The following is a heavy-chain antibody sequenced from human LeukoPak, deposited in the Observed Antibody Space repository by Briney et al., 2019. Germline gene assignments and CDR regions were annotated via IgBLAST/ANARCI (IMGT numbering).Heavy chain of an antibody. D-gene: IGHD6-13*01. CDR1: GYTFTSYA. CDR2: ISAYNGNT. CDR3: ARVEGSSAAGLYYYYMDV. Sequence: ASVKVSCKASGYTFTSYAMNWVRQAPGQGLEWMGWISAYNGNTNYAQKLQGRVTMTTDTSTSTAYMELRSLRSDDTAVYYCARVEGSSAAGLYYYYMDVWGKGTTVTVSS. J-gene: IGHJ6*03. V-gene: IGHV1-18*01.